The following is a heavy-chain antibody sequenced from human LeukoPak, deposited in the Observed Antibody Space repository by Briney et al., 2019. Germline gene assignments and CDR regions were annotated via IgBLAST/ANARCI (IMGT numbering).Heavy chain of an antibody. V-gene: IGHV4-59*01. J-gene: IGHJ3*02. CDR2: IYYSGST. CDR3: ATPAPIDSSGFPGFFDI. D-gene: IGHD3-22*01. CDR1: GGSISSYY. Sequence: SETLSLTCTVSGGSISSYYWSWIRQPPGKGLGWIGYIYYSGSTNYNPSLKSRVTISVDTSKNQFSLKLSSVTAADTAVYYRATPAPIDSSGFPGFFDIWGQGTMVTVSS.